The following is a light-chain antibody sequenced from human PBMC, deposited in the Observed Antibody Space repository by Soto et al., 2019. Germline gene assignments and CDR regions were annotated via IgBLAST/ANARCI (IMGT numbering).Light chain of an antibody. CDR1: QSVSTRY. Sequence: ESLLTQSPGTLSLSPGERATLSCRASQSVSTRYLAWYQQKPGQAPRLLIYGASIRATGIPDRFSGSGSGTDFSLTISRTDLDDFALYYCHQFGCTPQAFTFGQGTKLEI. CDR3: HQFGCTPQAFT. J-gene: IGKJ2*01. CDR2: GAS. V-gene: IGKV3-20*01.